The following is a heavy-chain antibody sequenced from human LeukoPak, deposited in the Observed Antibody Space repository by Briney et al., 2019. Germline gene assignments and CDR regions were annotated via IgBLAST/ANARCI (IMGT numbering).Heavy chain of an antibody. CDR1: GYTFTGYY. J-gene: IGHJ3*02. D-gene: IGHD6-13*01. V-gene: IGHV1-2*06. Sequence: ASVKVSCKASGYTFTGYYMHWVRQAPGQGLEWMGRINPNSGGTNYAQKFQGRVTMTRDTSISTAYMELSRLRSDDTAVYYCASGPXXPYSSTWYEAFDIWGQGTMVTVSS. CDR2: INPNSGGT. CDR3: ASGPXXPYSSTWYEAFDI.